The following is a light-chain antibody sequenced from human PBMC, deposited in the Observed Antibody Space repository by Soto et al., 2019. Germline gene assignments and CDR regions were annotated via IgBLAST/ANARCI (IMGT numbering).Light chain of an antibody. Sequence: QSVLTQPPSVSEAPRQRVTISCSGSSSNIGNNAVNWYQQLPGKAPKLLIYYDDLLPSGVSDRFSGSKPGTSASLAISGLQSEDKADYYCAAWDDSLNGYVFGTGTKVTVL. V-gene: IGLV1-36*01. J-gene: IGLJ1*01. CDR1: SSNIGNNA. CDR2: YDD. CDR3: AAWDDSLNGYV.